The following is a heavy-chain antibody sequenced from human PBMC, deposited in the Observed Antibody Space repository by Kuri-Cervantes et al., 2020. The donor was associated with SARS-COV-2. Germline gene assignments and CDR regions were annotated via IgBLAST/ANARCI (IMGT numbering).Heavy chain of an antibody. CDR2: IYYSGST. J-gene: IGHJ6*02. D-gene: IGHD2/OR15-2a*01. CDR1: GGSISGYY. CDR3: ARGFYFFSGYYYYGMDV. Sequence: SATLSLTCTVSGGSISGYYWSWIRQPPGKGLEWIGYIYYSGSTNYNPSLKSRVTISVDTSKNQFSLKLSSVTAADTAVYYCARGFYFFSGYYYYGMDVWGQGTTVTVSS. V-gene: IGHV4-59*01.